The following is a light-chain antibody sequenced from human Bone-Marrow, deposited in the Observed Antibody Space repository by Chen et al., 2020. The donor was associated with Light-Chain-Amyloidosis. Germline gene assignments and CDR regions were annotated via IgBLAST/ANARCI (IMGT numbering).Light chain of an antibody. V-gene: IGKV3-20*01. Sequence: EIVLTQSPGTLSLSPGEGANLSCRASQTISSNYLTWYQQKFGQSPRLLIYGSSSRATGIPDRFTGRGSGTDFTLTIHRLEPEDVEMYYCQQYGTSPLTYGGGTKVEIK. CDR1: QTISSNY. CDR2: GSS. CDR3: QQYGTSPLT. J-gene: IGKJ4*01.